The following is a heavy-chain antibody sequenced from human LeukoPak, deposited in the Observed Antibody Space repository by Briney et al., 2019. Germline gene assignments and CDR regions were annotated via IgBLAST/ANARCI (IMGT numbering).Heavy chain of an antibody. CDR2: TYHSGST. D-gene: IGHD3-10*01. CDR1: GYSISSGYY. Sequence: SETLSLTCTVSGYSISSGYYWGWIRQAPGKGLEWIGSTYHSGSTYYNPSLKSRVTISVDTSKIQFSLKLSSVTAADTAVYYCARDLFFGXATLDYWGQXXLVTVSS. CDR3: ARDLFFGXATLDY. V-gene: IGHV4-38-2*02. J-gene: IGHJ4*02.